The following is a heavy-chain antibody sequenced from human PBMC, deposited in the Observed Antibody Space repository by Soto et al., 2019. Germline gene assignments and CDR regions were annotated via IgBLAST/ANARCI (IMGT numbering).Heavy chain of an antibody. V-gene: IGHV4-30-2*01. D-gene: IGHD2-2*01. J-gene: IGHJ5*02. CDR2: IYHSGST. CDR1: GGSISSGGYS. CDR3: ARVPDR. Sequence: QLQLQGSGSGLVKPSQTLSLTCAVSGGSISSGGYSWSWIRQPPGKGLEWIGYIYHSGSTYYNPSPKSRVTISVDRSKNQFSLKLSSVTAADTAVYYCARVPDRWGQGTLVTVSS.